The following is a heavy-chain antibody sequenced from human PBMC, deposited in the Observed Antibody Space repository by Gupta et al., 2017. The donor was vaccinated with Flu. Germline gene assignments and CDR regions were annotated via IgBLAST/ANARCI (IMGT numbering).Heavy chain of an antibody. CDR1: GFSFRLYG. D-gene: IGHD6-6*01. CDR2: ISSDGSNI. Sequence: QVQLVESGGGVVPPGTSLRLPCAASGFSFRLYGMHWVRQAPGKGLEWVAVISSDGSNIYYADSVKGRFTISRDNSKNTLYLQMNSLRADDTALYYCAKDGPRVHYYYGMDVWGQGTTVTVSS. CDR3: AKDGPRVHYYYGMDV. J-gene: IGHJ6*02. V-gene: IGHV3-30*18.